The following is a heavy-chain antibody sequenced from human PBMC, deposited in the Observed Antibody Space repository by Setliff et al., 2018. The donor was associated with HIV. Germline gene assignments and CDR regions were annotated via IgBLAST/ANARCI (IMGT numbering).Heavy chain of an antibody. CDR2: INPNSGGT. CDR3: ARDPGYKSSWYGAFDT. J-gene: IGHJ3*02. Sequence: ASVKVSCKASGDAFTDYYIHWVRQAPGQGLEWMGWINPNSGGTNYAQEFQGRVTMTRDTSISTAFMDLSRLRSDDTAVYYCARDPGYKSSWYGAFDTWGQGTMVTVSS. D-gene: IGHD6-13*01. V-gene: IGHV1-2*02. CDR1: GDAFTDYY.